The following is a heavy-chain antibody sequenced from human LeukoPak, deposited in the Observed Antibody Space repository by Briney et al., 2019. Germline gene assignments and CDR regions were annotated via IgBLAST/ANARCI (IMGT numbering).Heavy chain of an antibody. Sequence: PSETLSLTCTVSGGSISSSSYYWGWIRQPPGKGLEWIGSIYYSGSTYYNPSLKSRVTISVDTSKNQFSLKLSSVTAADTAVYYCARVIRYYSNAFDIWGQGTMVTVSS. CDR3: ARVIRYYSNAFDI. V-gene: IGHV4-39*07. CDR2: IYYSGST. CDR1: GGSISSSSYY. D-gene: IGHD3-10*01. J-gene: IGHJ3*02.